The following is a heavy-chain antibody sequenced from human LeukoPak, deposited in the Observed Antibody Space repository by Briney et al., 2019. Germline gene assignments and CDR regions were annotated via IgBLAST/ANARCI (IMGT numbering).Heavy chain of an antibody. J-gene: IGHJ4*02. D-gene: IGHD2-2*01. CDR3: ASYCSTTSCSPVGFDY. Sequence: SETLSLTCTVSGGSISSSSYYWGWIRQPPGRGLEWIGRIYYSGSTYYNPSLKSRVTISVDTSKNQFSLKLSSVTAADTAVYYCASYCSTTSCSPVGFDYWGQGTLVTVSS. CDR1: GGSISSSSYY. V-gene: IGHV4-39*01. CDR2: IYYSGST.